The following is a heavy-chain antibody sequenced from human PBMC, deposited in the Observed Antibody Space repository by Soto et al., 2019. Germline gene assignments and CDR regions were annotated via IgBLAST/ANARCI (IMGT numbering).Heavy chain of an antibody. CDR1: GGSISSSSYY. D-gene: IGHD2-2*01. Sequence: SETLSLTCTVSGGSISSSSYYWGWIRQPPGKGLEWIGSIYYSGSTYYNPSLKSRVTISVDTSKNQFSLKLSSVTAADTAVYYCARQEPPYCSSTSCYAYYFDYWGQGTLVTVSS. V-gene: IGHV4-39*01. J-gene: IGHJ4*02. CDR3: ARQEPPYCSSTSCYAYYFDY. CDR2: IYYSGST.